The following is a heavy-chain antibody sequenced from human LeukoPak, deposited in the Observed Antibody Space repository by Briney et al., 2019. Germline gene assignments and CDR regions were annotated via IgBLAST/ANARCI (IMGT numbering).Heavy chain of an antibody. V-gene: IGHV3-30*14. CDR3: ASVYYYDSSGYYFDYYYGMDV. D-gene: IGHD3-22*01. CDR1: GFTFSSYA. Sequence: QPGGSLRLSCAASGFTFSSYAMHWVRQAPGKGLEWVAVISYDGSNKYYADSVKGRFTISRHNSKNTLYLQMNSLRAEDTAVYYCASVYYYDSSGYYFDYYYGMDVWGQGTTATVSS. J-gene: IGHJ6*02. CDR2: ISYDGSNK.